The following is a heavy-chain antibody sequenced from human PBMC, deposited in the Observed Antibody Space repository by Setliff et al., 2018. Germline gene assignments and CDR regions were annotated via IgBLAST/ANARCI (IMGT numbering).Heavy chain of an antibody. CDR3: SRLVRYCTATSCQRLSGGEF. V-gene: IGHV1-18*01. CDR2: ISAYTGNT. J-gene: IGHJ4*02. Sequence: ASVKVSCKASGYAFTNYGINWVRQAPGQGLEWMGWISAYTGNTNYAQKLQGRVSMTTDTSTSTAYMELSSLTFDDTAVYFCSRLVRYCTATSCQRLSGGEFWGQGTLVTVSS. CDR1: GYAFTNYG. D-gene: IGHD2-2*01.